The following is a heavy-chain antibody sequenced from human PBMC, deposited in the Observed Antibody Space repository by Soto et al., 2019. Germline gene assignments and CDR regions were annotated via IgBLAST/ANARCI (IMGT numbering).Heavy chain of an antibody. V-gene: IGHV3-74*01. CDR1: GFTFSSYW. D-gene: IGHD3-9*01. CDR3: ASNQLRYFDWLLL. CDR2: INSDGSST. Sequence: GGSLRLSCAASGFTFSSYWMHWVRQAPGKGLVWVSRINSDGSSTSYADSVKGRFTISRDNAKNTLYLQMNSLRAEDTAVYYCASNQLRYFDWLLLWGQGTLVTVSS. J-gene: IGHJ4*02.